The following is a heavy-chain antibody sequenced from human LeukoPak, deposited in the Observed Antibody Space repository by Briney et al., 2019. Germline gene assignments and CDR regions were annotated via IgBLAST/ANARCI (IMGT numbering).Heavy chain of an antibody. CDR1: GGTFSSYA. CDR2: IIPIFGTE. J-gene: IGHJ4*02. Sequence: GASVKVSCKASGGTFSSYAISWVRQAPGQGPEWMGGIIPIFGTENYAQKFQGRVTITADESTSTAYMELSSLRSEDTAVYYCAREVGATHYFDYWGQGTLVTVSS. CDR3: AREVGATHYFDY. V-gene: IGHV1-69*13. D-gene: IGHD1-26*01.